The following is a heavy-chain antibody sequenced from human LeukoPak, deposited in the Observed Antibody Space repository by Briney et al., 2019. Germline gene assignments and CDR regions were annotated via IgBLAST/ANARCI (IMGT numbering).Heavy chain of an antibody. V-gene: IGHV4-39*07. J-gene: IGHJ5*02. CDR3: ARDQSGWFDP. CDR1: GDSISSSSYY. D-gene: IGHD3-10*01. Sequence: PSETLSLTCSVSGDSISSSSYYWGWLRQPPGKGLEWIGSISYSGNTYYNPSLKSRVTISVDTSKNQFSLKLSSVTAADTAVYYCARDQSGWFDPWGQGTLVTVSS. CDR2: ISYSGNT.